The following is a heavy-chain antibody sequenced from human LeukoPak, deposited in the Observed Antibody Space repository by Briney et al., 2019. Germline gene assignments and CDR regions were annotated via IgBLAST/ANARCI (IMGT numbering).Heavy chain of an antibody. V-gene: IGHV1-18*04. CDR3: ARVRDYYASSDYSDY. J-gene: IGHJ4*02. CDR2: IGGYNAKT. CDR1: GYTFTSYY. D-gene: IGHD3-22*01. Sequence: ASMKVSCKTSGYTFTSYYVSWVRQAPGQGLEWMGWIGGYNAKTKYVQKFQDRITMTIDTSTTTAYMELRSLTSDDTAVYYCARVRDYYASSDYSDYWGQGTLVTVSS.